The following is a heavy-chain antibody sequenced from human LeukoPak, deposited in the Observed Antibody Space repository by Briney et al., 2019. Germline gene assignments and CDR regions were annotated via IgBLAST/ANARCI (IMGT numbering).Heavy chain of an antibody. J-gene: IGHJ6*02. CDR1: GGSFSGYY. D-gene: IGHD3-16*01. V-gene: IGHV4-34*01. CDR3: ASLFLSSRYVVYYGMDV. CDR2: INHSGST. Sequence: SETLSLTCAVYGGSFSGYYWSWIRQPPGKGLEWIGEINHSGSTNYNPSLKSRVTISVDTSKNQFSLKLSSVTAADTAVYYCASLFLSSRYVVYYGMDVWGQGTTVTVSS.